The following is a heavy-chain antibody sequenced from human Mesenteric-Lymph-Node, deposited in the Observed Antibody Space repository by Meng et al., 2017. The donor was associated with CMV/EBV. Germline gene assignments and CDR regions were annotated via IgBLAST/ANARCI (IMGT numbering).Heavy chain of an antibody. Sequence: ASVKVSCKTSGYSFTGYYMHWVRQAPGQGLEWMGWFNPDTGGTMYAEKFQGRVTLTRDTSISTAYMELLRLDSDDTAVYYCARSSGLVATSPFVDWGQGTLVTVSS. CDR1: GYSFTGYY. J-gene: IGHJ4*02. V-gene: IGHV1-2*02. D-gene: IGHD5-12*01. CDR2: FNPDTGGT. CDR3: ARSSGLVATSPFVD.